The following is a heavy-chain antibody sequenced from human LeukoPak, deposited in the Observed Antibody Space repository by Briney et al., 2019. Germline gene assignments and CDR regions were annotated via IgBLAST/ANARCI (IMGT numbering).Heavy chain of an antibody. CDR1: GGTISSYF. CDR2: IYYSGDT. V-gene: IGHV4-59*08. CDR3: ARLLNKYRLDY. J-gene: IGHJ4*02. Sequence: SETLSLTCTVSGGTISSYFWSWIRQPPGKGLEWIGYIYYSGDTNYNPSLESRVTISVDMSKNQFSLKLSSVTAADTAVYYCARLLNKYRLDYWGQGTLVTVSS. D-gene: IGHD2-2*02.